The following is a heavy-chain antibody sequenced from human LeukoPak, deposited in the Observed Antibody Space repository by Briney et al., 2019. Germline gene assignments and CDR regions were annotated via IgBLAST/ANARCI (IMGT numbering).Heavy chain of an antibody. CDR1: GGSFSAYY. Sequence: PSETLSLTCAVYGGSFSAYYWSWIRQPPGKGLEWIGYIYYSGSTNYNPSLKSRVTISVNTSKNQFSLKLSSVTAADTAVYYCARVGSTTGIGYFDYWGQGTLVTVSS. J-gene: IGHJ4*02. CDR3: ARVGSTTGIGYFDY. D-gene: IGHD1-1*01. CDR2: IYYSGST. V-gene: IGHV4-59*01.